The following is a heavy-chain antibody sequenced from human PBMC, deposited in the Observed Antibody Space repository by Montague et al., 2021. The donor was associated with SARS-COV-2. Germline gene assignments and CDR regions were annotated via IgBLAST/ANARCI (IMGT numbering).Heavy chain of an antibody. D-gene: IGHD3-3*01. CDR2: ITQDGSEK. CDR3: ARDRYYQYWSGYYPPDY. V-gene: IGHV3-7*03. J-gene: IGHJ4*02. CDR1: GFPFSTFW. Sequence: SLRLSCAASGFPFSTFWMTWVRQPPGKGLEWVATITQDGSEKYNVDSVKVRFTISRDNAKKSLSLQMNSLRAEDTAVYYRARDRYYQYWSGYYPPDYWGQGTLVTVSS.